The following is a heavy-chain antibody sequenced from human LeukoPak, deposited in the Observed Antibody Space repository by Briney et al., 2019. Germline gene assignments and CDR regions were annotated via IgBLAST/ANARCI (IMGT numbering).Heavy chain of an antibody. CDR1: GGSISSGSYY. CDR3: ARDLLGAYGSGSYYNSLDP. Sequence: PSETLSLTCTVSGGSISSGSYYWSWIRQPAGKGLEWIGRIYTSGSTNYNPSLKSRVTISVDTSKNQFSLKLSSVTAADTAVYYCARDLLGAYGSGSYYNSLDPWGQGTLVTVSS. D-gene: IGHD3-10*01. V-gene: IGHV4-61*02. J-gene: IGHJ5*02. CDR2: IYTSGST.